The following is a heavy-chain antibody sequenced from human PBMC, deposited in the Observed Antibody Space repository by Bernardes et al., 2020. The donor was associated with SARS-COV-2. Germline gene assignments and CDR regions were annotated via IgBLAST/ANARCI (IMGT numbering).Heavy chain of an antibody. J-gene: IGHJ6*02. CDR1: GGTFSSYI. CDR3: ARDVSSSGWSNFYYGMDI. Sequence: SVKVSCKASGGTFSSYIINWVRQAPGQGLEWMGRITPILGIADHAQKFQGRVTITADKSTSTAYMELSSLRSEDTAVYYCARDVSSSGWSNFYYGMDIWGQGTTVTVSS. V-gene: IGHV1-69*04. CDR2: ITPILGIA. D-gene: IGHD2-2*01.